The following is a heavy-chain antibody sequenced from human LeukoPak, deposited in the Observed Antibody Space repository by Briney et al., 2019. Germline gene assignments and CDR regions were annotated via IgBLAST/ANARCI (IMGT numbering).Heavy chain of an antibody. Sequence: ASVKVSCMASGYTFTSYGISWVRQAPGQGLEWMGWISTYNGYTNYAQKLQGRVTMTTDTSTSTAYMELRSLRSDDTAVYYCARVGPGDSTAFDSWGQGTLVTASS. CDR3: ARVGPGDSTAFDS. J-gene: IGHJ4*02. CDR2: ISTYNGYT. D-gene: IGHD3-16*01. V-gene: IGHV1-18*01. CDR1: GYTFTSYG.